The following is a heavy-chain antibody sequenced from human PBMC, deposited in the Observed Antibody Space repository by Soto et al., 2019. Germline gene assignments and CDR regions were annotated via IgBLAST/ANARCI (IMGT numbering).Heavy chain of an antibody. CDR3: ARDWGACTPGECYSHGFDL. CDR2: SWHDGRHL. CDR1: GFTLDTYG. Sequence: QEQLVESGGGMVQPGGSLRLSCAVSGFTLDTYGMHWVRQAAGQGLEWVAVSWHDGRHLDYADSVRGRFTVFRDDSKNTRCLEMKGLRGDETALYYCARDWGACTPGECYSHGFDLWGQGTLVTVSS. V-gene: IGHV3-33*01. J-gene: IGHJ3*01. D-gene: IGHD2-21*01.